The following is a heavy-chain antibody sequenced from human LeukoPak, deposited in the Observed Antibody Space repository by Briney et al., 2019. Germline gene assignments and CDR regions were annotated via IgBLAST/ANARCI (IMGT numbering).Heavy chain of an antibody. Sequence: SETLSLTCTVSGGSIISSGYYWGWIRQPPGKGLEWIGSIYYSGSTYYNPSLKSRVTISVDTSKNQFSLKLNSVTATDTAVYSCVRLAKEGSGRSIVDFWGQGTLVAVS. CDR2: IYYSGST. J-gene: IGHJ4*02. D-gene: IGHD3-10*01. CDR1: GGSIISSGYY. CDR3: VRLAKEGSGRSIVDF. V-gene: IGHV4-39*01.